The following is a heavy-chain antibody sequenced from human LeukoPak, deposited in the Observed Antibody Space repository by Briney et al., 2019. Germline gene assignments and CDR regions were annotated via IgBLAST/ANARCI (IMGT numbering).Heavy chain of an antibody. J-gene: IGHJ6*03. V-gene: IGHV3-48*03. CDR1: GFTFSSYE. CDR2: ISSSGSTI. Sequence: GGSLSLSCAASGFTFSSYEMKWVRQAPGKGLEWVSYISSSGSTIYYADSVKGRFTIYRDNAKNSLYLQMNSLRAEDTAVYYCARVYYYMDVWGKGTTVTVSS. CDR3: ARVYYYMDV.